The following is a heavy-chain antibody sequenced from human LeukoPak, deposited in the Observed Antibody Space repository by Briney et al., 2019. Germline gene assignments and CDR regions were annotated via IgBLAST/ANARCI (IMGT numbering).Heavy chain of an antibody. CDR1: GFTFSDYY. J-gene: IGHJ1*01. CDR3: ARETVAVAGPEYFQH. V-gene: IGHV3-11*01. CDR2: ISSSGSTI. Sequence: GGSLRLSCAASGFTFSDYYMSWIRQAPGKGLEWVSYISSSGSTIYYADSVKGRFTISRDNAKNSLYLQMNSLRAEDTALYYCARETVAVAGPEYFQHWGQGTLVTVSS. D-gene: IGHD6-19*01.